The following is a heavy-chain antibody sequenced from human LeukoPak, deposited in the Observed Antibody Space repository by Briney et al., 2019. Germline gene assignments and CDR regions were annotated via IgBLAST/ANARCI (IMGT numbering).Heavy chain of an antibody. J-gene: IGHJ5*02. D-gene: IGHD2-21*01. Sequence: SETLSLTCSVSGGSISASSHYCAWVRQPRGKGLEWIGSVYYTGSIRYNTSLKSRVAISVDMYKNDLFLTLSSVTAADRAFYYCAKRDYRSCFDPWGKGTLVTVSS. CDR2: VYYTGSI. V-gene: IGHV4-39*01. CDR3: AKRDYRSCFDP. CDR1: GGSISASSHY.